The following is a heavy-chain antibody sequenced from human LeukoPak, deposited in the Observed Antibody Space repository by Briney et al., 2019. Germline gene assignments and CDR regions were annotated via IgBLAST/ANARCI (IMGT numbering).Heavy chain of an antibody. CDR1: GFTFSSYW. Sequence: GGSLRLSCAASGFTFSSYWMSWVRQAPGKGLEWVSSISTSGTIVHYADSVRGRFTMSRDNTRKSVYLQMDSLRAGDTAVYYCAKAFTKSGSYWDYFDFWGLGTLVTVSS. CDR3: AKAFTKSGSYWDYFDF. CDR2: ISTSGTIV. D-gene: IGHD1-26*01. J-gene: IGHJ4*02. V-gene: IGHV3-21*01.